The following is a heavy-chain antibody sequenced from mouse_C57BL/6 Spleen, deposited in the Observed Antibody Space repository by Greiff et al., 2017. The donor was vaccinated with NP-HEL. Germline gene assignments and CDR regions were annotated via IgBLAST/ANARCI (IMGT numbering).Heavy chain of an antibody. CDR1: GYTFTDYE. V-gene: IGHV1-15*01. Sequence: QVQLQQSGAELVRPGASVTLSCKASGYTFTDYEMHWVKQTPVHGLEWIGAIDPETGGTAYTQKFKGKAILTADESSSTAYMQLRSLTSEDSAVYYCTREDYYGSSHDDYFDYWGQGTTLTVSS. CDR3: TREDYYGSSHDDYFDY. CDR2: IDPETGGT. J-gene: IGHJ2*01. D-gene: IGHD1-1*01.